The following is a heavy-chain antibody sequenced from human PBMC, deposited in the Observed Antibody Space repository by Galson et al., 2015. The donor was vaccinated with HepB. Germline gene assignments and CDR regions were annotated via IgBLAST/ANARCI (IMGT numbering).Heavy chain of an antibody. V-gene: IGHV3-64*01. D-gene: IGHD3-10*01. Sequence: RLYCAVSGLNFRTYAMQWVRPAPGQGLDYVSAISSKGIETYHASSVKDRFAISRDNSKNTLFLQLDSLRPDDTAVYCCARVGDLKELDYWGQGTLVSVS. CDR2: ISSKGIET. J-gene: IGHJ4*02. CDR1: GLNFRTYA. CDR3: ARVGDLKELDY.